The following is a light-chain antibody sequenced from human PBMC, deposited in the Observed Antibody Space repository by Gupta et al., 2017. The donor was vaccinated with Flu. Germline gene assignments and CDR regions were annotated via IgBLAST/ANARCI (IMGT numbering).Light chain of an antibody. Sequence: EIVLTQSPATLSLSPGERATLSCRASQSVRSYLAWYQQKPGQAPRLLIYDASNRDTGIPARFSGSGFGKDLTLTISSREPEDFAVYYCQQPSNWPPWTFGQGTKVEIK. J-gene: IGKJ1*01. CDR1: QSVRSY. CDR3: QQPSNWPPWT. CDR2: DAS. V-gene: IGKV3-11*01.